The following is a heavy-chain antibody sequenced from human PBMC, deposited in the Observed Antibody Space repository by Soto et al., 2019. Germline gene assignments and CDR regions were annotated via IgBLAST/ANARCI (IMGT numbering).Heavy chain of an antibody. Sequence: EVQLLESGGGLVQPGGSLRLSCAASGFTFSSYAMSWVRQAPGKGLEWVSAISGSGGSTYYADSVKGRFTISRDNSKNTLYLKMNSLRAEDTAVYYCAKIRGDYYGSGSYYNYYYYGMDVWGQGTTVTVSS. D-gene: IGHD3-10*01. CDR2: ISGSGGST. CDR3: AKIRGDYYGSGSYYNYYYYGMDV. V-gene: IGHV3-23*01. CDR1: GFTFSSYA. J-gene: IGHJ6*02.